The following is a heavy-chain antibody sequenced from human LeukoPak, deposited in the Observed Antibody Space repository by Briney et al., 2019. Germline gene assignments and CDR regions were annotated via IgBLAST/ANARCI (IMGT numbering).Heavy chain of an antibody. V-gene: IGHV3-48*04. CDR2: ISSSGTSI. Sequence: PGGSLRLSCAASEFTFSSYSMCWVRQAPGKGLEWVSYISSSGTSIYYADSVKGRFTISRDNAKNSLYLQMNSLRAEDMAVYYCARDVTYHGGDWFDPWGQGTLVTVSS. CDR1: EFTFSSYS. D-gene: IGHD4-23*01. J-gene: IGHJ5*02. CDR3: ARDVTYHGGDWFDP.